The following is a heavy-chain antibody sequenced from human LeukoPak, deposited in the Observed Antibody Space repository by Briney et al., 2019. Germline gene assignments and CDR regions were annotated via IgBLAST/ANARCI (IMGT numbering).Heavy chain of an antibody. CDR3: AAGLGYCSSTSCSTYNWFDP. Sequence: SVKVSCKASGGTFSSYAISWVLQAPGQGLEWMGGIIPIFGTANYAQKFQSRVTITADESTSTAYMELSSLRSEDTAVYYCAAGLGYCSSTSCSTYNWFDPWGQGTLVTVSS. V-gene: IGHV1-69*13. CDR1: GGTFSSYA. CDR2: IIPIFGTA. D-gene: IGHD2-2*01. J-gene: IGHJ5*02.